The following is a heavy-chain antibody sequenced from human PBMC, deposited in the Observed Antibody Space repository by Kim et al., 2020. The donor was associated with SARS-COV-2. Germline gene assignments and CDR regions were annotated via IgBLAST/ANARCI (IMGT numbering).Heavy chain of an antibody. V-gene: IGHV4-34*01. CDR1: GGSFSGYY. D-gene: IGHD6-13*01. J-gene: IGHJ4*02. CDR2: INHSGST. Sequence: SETLSLTCAVYGGSFSGYYWSWIRQPPGKGLEWIGEINHSGSTNYNPSLKSRVTISVDTSKNQFSLKLSSVTAADTAVYYCARGCFPYSSSCQPKDYWGQGTLVTVSS. CDR3: ARGCFPYSSSCQPKDY.